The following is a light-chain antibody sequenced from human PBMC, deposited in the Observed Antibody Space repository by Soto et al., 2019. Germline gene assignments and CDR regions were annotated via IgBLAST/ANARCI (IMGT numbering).Light chain of an antibody. Sequence: EIVLTQSPVTLSLSPGERATLSCRASQSVSSSLIWYQQKPGQAPRLLIFDASNRATDIPARFSASGSGTEFILTISSLEPEDFGVYYCQQRSTWPRTFGGGTKVEIK. CDR2: DAS. CDR1: QSVSSS. V-gene: IGKV3-11*01. J-gene: IGKJ4*01. CDR3: QQRSTWPRT.